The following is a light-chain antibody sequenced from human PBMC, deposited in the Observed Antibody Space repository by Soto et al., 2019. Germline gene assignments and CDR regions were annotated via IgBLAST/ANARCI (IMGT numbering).Light chain of an antibody. V-gene: IGKV3-15*01. CDR3: QQYNNWPQT. CDR2: GAS. Sequence: EIVLTQSPGTLSLSPGERATLSCRASQSVSSSSLAWYQQIPGQAPRLLIYGASTRATGIPARFSGSGSGTEFTLSISSLQSEDFAVYYCQQYNNWPQTFGQGTKVDIK. CDR1: QSVSSSS. J-gene: IGKJ1*01.